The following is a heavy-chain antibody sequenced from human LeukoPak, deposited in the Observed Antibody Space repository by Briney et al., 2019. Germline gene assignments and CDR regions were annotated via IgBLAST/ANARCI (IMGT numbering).Heavy chain of an antibody. CDR2: ISGSGGST. D-gene: IGHD3-10*01. CDR1: GFTFSSYA. Sequence: PGGSLRLSCAASGFTFSSYAMSWVRQAPGKGLEWVSAISGSGGSTYYADSVKGRFTISRDNSKNTLYLQMNSLRAEDTAVYYCAKDSGVWFGELLESMDVWGQGTTVTVSS. CDR3: AKDSGVWFGELLESMDV. J-gene: IGHJ6*02. V-gene: IGHV3-23*01.